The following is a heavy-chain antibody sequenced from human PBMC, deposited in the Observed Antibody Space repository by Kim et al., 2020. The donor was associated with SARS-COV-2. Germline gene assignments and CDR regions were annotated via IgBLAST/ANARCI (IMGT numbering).Heavy chain of an antibody. CDR2: VSGSGITT. J-gene: IGHJ4*02. V-gene: IGHV3-23*01. Sequence: GGSLRLSCAASGFTFRNYVMSWVRQRPGKGLEWVSTVSGSGITTYYADSVKGRFTISRDNSKNTLLLQMNSPRADDTAIYYCAKGGNGTYYLFDSWGQGTLVTVSS. CDR3: AKGGNGTYYLFDS. CDR1: GFTFRNYV. D-gene: IGHD1-26*01.